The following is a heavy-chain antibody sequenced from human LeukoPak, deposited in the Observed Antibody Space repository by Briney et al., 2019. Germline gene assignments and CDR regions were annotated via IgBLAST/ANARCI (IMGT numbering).Heavy chain of an antibody. CDR1: GGTFSSYA. CDR3: ASYQQWLVKGTFDY. Sequence: SVKVSCKASGGTFSSYAISWVRQAPGQGLEWVGGIIPIFGTANYAQKFQGRVTITADESTSTAYMELSSLRSGDTAVYYCASYQQWLVKGTFDYWGQGTLVTVSS. J-gene: IGHJ4*02. D-gene: IGHD6-19*01. V-gene: IGHV1-69*01. CDR2: IIPIFGTA.